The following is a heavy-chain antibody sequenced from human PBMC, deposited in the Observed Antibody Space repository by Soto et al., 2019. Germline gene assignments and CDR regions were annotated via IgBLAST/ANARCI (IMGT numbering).Heavy chain of an antibody. V-gene: IGHV1-69*13. CDR1: GGTFSSYA. CDR2: IIPIFGTA. J-gene: IGHJ5*02. D-gene: IGHD6-13*01. CDR3: ARVVGIAAAGTQGWFDP. Sequence: SVKVSCKASGGTFSSYAISWVRQAPGQGLEWMGGIIPIFGTANYAQKFQGRVTITADESTSTAYMELSSLRSEDTAVYYCARVVGIAAAGTQGWFDPWGQGTLVTVSS.